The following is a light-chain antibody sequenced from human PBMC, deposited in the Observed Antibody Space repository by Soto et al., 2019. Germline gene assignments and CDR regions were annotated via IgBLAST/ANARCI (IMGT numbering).Light chain of an antibody. CDR3: QQYYSTPLT. CDR1: LSVLYSSNNKNY. J-gene: IGKJ4*01. CDR2: WAS. V-gene: IGKV4-1*01. Sequence: DIVMTQSPVALAASLGERATSNCKSSLSVLYSSNNKNYLAWYQQKPGQPPKLLIYWASTRESGVPDRFSGSGSGTDLTLTISSLQAEDVAVYYCQQYYSTPLTFGGGTKVEIK.